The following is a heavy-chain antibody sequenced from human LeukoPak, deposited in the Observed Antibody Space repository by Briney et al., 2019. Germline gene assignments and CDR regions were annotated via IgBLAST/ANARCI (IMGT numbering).Heavy chain of an antibody. D-gene: IGHD3-9*01. CDR2: ISGRDDST. CDR3: AKWGDYDVLTGYYDSDY. V-gene: IGHV3-23*01. J-gene: IGHJ4*02. Sequence: GGSLRLPCAASGFTFKNYALTWVRQAPGKGLQWVSAISGRDDSTYYADPVKGRFTIPRDISKNTLFLQMNNLRADDTAVYYCAKWGDYDVLTGYYDSDYWGQGTLVTVSS. CDR1: GFTFKNYA.